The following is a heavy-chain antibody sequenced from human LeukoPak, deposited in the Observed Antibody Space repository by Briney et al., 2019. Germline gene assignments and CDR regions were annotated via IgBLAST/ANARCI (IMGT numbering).Heavy chain of an antibody. D-gene: IGHD6-13*01. V-gene: IGHV3-30*18. Sequence: GGSLRLSCAASGFIFSSYGMHWDRQAPGKGLEWVAVISYDGSNKYYADSVKGRFTISRDNSKNTLYLQMNSLRAEDTAVYYCAKILGGSSWYRVWVGYYYGMDVWGQGTTVTVSS. CDR2: ISYDGSNK. CDR3: AKILGGSSWYRVWVGYYYGMDV. CDR1: GFIFSSYG. J-gene: IGHJ6*02.